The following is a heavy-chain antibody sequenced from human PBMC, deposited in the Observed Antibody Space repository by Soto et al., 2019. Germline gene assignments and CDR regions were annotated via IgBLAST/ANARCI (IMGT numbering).Heavy chain of an antibody. CDR1: GGSISSGDYY. J-gene: IGHJ4*02. CDR2: IYYSGST. CDR3: ARGCAFGTYYYDSSGYYNCDY. D-gene: IGHD3-22*01. V-gene: IGHV4-30-4*01. Sequence: QVQLQESGPGLVKPSQTLSLTCTVSGGSISSGDYYWSWIRQPPGKGLEWIGYIYYSGSTYYNPSLKSRVTISVDTSKNQFSLKLSSVTAADTAVYYCARGCAFGTYYYDSSGYYNCDYWGQGTLVTVSS.